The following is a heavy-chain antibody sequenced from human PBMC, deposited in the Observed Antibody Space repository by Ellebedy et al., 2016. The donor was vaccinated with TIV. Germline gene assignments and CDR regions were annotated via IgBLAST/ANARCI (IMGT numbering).Heavy chain of an antibody. J-gene: IGHJ6*02. CDR1: GYIFTKYD. V-gene: IGHV1-2*02. CDR2: VDPRSGGT. CDR3: ARVAVYSPDGMDV. D-gene: IGHD2-21*01. Sequence: AASVKVSCKAYGYIFTKYDVTWVRQAPGQGLEWMGWVDPRSGGTQYAQTFQGRVTMTSDTSITTAYMELTSLRYGDTAVYYCARVAVYSPDGMDVWGQGTTVTVS.